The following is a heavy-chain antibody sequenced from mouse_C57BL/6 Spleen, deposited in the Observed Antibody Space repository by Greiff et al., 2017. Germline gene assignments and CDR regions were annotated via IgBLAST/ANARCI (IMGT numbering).Heavy chain of an antibody. Sequence: QVHVKQSGAELVKPGASVKLSCKASGYAFSSYWMNWVKQRPGKGLAWIGQIYPGDGDTNYNGKFKGKATLTADKSSSTADMRLSSLTSEDTAVYFCARWDDYDGYYAMDYWGQGTSVTVSS. J-gene: IGHJ4*01. D-gene: IGHD2-4*01. CDR3: ARWDDYDGYYAMDY. CDR2: IYPGDGDT. CDR1: GYAFSSYW. V-gene: IGHV1-80*01.